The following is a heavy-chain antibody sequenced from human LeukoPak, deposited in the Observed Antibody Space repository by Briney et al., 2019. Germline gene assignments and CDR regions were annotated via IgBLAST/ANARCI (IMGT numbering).Heavy chain of an antibody. CDR1: GGSISSSSYY. Sequence: SETLSPTCTVSGGSISSSSYYWGWIRQPPGKGLEWIGSIYYSGSTYYNPSLKSRVTISVDTSKNQFSLKLSSVTAADTAVYYCARTPSDTAMVDCWGQGTLVTVSS. CDR2: IYYSGST. V-gene: IGHV4-39*07. J-gene: IGHJ4*02. CDR3: ARTPSDTAMVDC. D-gene: IGHD5-18*01.